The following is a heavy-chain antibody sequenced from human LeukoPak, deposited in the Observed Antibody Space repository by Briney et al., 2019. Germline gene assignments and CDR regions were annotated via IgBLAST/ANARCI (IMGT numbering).Heavy chain of an antibody. CDR3: AKDPLSYYDSSGYRYFDY. Sequence: GGSLRLSCAASGFTFNDYAMNWVRQAPGKGLEWVSGISGSGGSTYYADSVKGRFTISRDNSKNTLYLQMNRLRAEDTAVYFCAKDPLSYYDSSGYRYFDYWGQGTLVTVSS. V-gene: IGHV3-23*01. D-gene: IGHD3-22*01. CDR1: GFTFNDYA. J-gene: IGHJ4*02. CDR2: ISGSGGST.